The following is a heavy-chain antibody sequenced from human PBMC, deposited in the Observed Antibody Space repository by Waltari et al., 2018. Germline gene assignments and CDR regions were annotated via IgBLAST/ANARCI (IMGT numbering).Heavy chain of an antibody. V-gene: IGHV4-34*01. CDR3: ARGEGAPYYYGMDV. J-gene: IGHJ6*02. CDR1: GGSFSGYS. D-gene: IGHD3-16*01. CDR2: INHSGST. Sequence: QVQLQQWGAGLLKPSETLSLTCAVYGGSFSGYSWSWIRQPPGKGLEWIGEINHSGSTNDNPSLKSGVTISVDTSKNQFSLKLSSVTAADTAVYYCARGEGAPYYYGMDVWGQGTTVTVSS.